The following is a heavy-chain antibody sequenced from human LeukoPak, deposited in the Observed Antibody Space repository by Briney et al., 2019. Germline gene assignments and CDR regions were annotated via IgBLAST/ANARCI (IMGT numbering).Heavy chain of an antibody. J-gene: IGHJ4*02. CDR3: ARGRYCSSTSCPFDY. CDR1: GGSFSGYY. D-gene: IGHD2-2*01. Sequence: SETLSLTCAVYGGSFSGYYWSWIRQPPGKGLEWIGEINHSGSTNYNPSLKSRVTISVGTSKNQFSLKLSSVTAADTAVYYCARGRYCSSTSCPFDYWGQGTLVTVSS. V-gene: IGHV4-34*01. CDR2: INHSGST.